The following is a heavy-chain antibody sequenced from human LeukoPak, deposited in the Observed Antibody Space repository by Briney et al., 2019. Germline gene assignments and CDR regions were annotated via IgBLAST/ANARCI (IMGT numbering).Heavy chain of an antibody. CDR2: ISYDGSNK. CDR3: AREYYGSGISGMDV. D-gene: IGHD3-10*01. Sequence: GGSLRLSCAASGFTFSSYGMHWVRQAPGKGLEWVAVISYDGSNKYYADSVKGRFTISRDNSKNTLYLQMNSLRAEDTAVYYCAREYYGSGISGMDVWGQGTTVTVSS. CDR1: GFTFSSYG. V-gene: IGHV3-30*03. J-gene: IGHJ6*02.